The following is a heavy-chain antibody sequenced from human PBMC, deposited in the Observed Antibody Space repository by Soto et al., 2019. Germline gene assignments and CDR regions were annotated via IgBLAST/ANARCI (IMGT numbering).Heavy chain of an antibody. Sequence: WGSLRLSCAASGFTFSSYGIHWFRQAPGKGLEWVAVISYDGSNKYYADSVKGRFTISRDNSKKTLYLQMNSLIAEDTAVYYYAKDRRTYYYASSGYPHYYYGMDGWGQGTPVAVS. CDR3: AKDRRTYYYASSGYPHYYYGMDG. CDR1: GFTFSSYG. CDR2: ISYDGSNK. D-gene: IGHD3-22*01. J-gene: IGHJ6*02. V-gene: IGHV3-30*18.